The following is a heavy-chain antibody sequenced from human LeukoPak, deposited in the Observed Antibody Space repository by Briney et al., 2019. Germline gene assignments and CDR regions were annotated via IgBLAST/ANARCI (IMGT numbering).Heavy chain of an antibody. J-gene: IGHJ3*02. V-gene: IGHV3-53*01. Sequence: GGSLRLSCAASGFTFSSYNMNWVRQAPGKGLEWVSVIYSGGSTYYADSVKGRFTISRDNSKNTLYLQMNSLRAEDTAVYYCARARPLSAFDIWGQGTMVTVSS. CDR2: IYSGGST. CDR3: ARARPLSAFDI. CDR1: GFTFSSYN. D-gene: IGHD6-6*01.